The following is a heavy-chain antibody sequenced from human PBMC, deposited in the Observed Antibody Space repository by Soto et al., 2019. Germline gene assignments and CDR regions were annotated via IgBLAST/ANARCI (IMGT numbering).Heavy chain of an antibody. CDR2: INHSGST. J-gene: IGHJ6*02. CDR3: SRGLVGNYYDSSGYNPSLFYYYYDGMDV. V-gene: IGHV4-34*01. D-gene: IGHD3-22*01. CDR1: GGSFSGYY. Sequence: SETLSLTCAVYGGSFSGYYWSWIRQPPGKGLEWIGEINHSGSTNYNPSLKSRVTISVDTSKNQFSLKLSSVTAADTAVYYCSRGLVGNYYDSSGYNPSLFYYYYDGMDVWGQGTTVT.